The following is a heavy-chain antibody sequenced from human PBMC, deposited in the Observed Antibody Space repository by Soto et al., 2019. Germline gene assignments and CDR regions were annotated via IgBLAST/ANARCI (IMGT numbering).Heavy chain of an antibody. CDR1: GITFSNYE. Sequence: EVQLVESGGGLVQPGGSLRLSCAASGITFSNYEMNWVRQAPGKGLEWVSYISSSGGTTYYAGSVKGRFTISRDNAKSSLYLQMNSLRAEDTAVYYCAKDPYYDFWSGYYTFDYWGQGTLVTVSS. V-gene: IGHV3-48*03. J-gene: IGHJ4*02. CDR3: AKDPYYDFWSGYYTFDY. D-gene: IGHD3-3*01. CDR2: ISSSGGTT.